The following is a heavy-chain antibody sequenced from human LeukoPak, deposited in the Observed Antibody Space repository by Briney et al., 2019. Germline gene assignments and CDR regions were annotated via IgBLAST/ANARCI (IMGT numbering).Heavy chain of an antibody. Sequence: ASVKVSCKASRDIFTSYYIHWVRQAPGQGLEWMGWINPDSGGTKYAQKFQGKVTMNSDTSISTAYMERTRLRSDDTAVYYCARDRGSSWYVDYWGQGTLVTVSS. D-gene: IGHD6-13*01. J-gene: IGHJ4*02. CDR1: RDIFTSYY. CDR2: INPDSGGT. V-gene: IGHV1-2*02. CDR3: ARDRGSSWYVDY.